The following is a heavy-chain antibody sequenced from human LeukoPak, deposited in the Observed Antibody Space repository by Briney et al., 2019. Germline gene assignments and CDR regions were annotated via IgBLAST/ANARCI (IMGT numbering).Heavy chain of an antibody. CDR3: ARDLRWYGAFDI. CDR1: GGSFSNYY. V-gene: IGHV4-34*01. CDR2: INHGGIT. D-gene: IGHD4-23*01. J-gene: IGHJ3*02. Sequence: SETLSLTCAVFGGSFSNYYWNWIRQPPGKGLEWIGEINHGGITNYNPSLKSRVTISVDTSKSQFSLRLSSVTAADTAVYYCARDLRWYGAFDIWGQGTMVTVSS.